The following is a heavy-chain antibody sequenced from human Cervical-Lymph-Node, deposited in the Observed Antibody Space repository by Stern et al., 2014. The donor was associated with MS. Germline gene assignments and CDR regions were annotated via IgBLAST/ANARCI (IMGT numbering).Heavy chain of an antibody. Sequence: VQLVESGGGVVQPGRSLRLSCAASGFTFSSYGMHWVRQAPGTGLAWVAVIPYDGSNKYYADSVKGRFTISRDNSKNTLYLQMNSLRAEDTAVYYCAKDVEQWLVQASDSFASWGQGTLVTVSS. CDR3: AKDVEQWLVQASDSFAS. CDR1: GFTFSSYG. CDR2: IPYDGSNK. V-gene: IGHV3-30*18. D-gene: IGHD6-19*01. J-gene: IGHJ4*02.